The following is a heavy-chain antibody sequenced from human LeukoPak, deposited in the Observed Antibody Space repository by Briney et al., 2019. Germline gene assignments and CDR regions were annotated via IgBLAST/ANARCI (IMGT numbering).Heavy chain of an antibody. Sequence: ASVKVSCTASGYTFTSYYMHWVRQAPGQGLEWMGIINPSGGSTSYAQKFQGRVTMTRDTSTSTVYMELSSLRSEDTAVYYCAREREWLDSSYYYYYMDVWGKGTTVTVSS. D-gene: IGHD6-19*01. V-gene: IGHV1-46*01. J-gene: IGHJ6*03. CDR1: GYTFTSYY. CDR2: INPSGGST. CDR3: AREREWLDSSYYYYYMDV.